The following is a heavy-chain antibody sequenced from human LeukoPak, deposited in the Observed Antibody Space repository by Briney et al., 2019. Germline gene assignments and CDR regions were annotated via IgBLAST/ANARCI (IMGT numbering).Heavy chain of an antibody. CDR2: IYYSGST. Sequence: SETLSLTCTVSGGSISSSSYYWGWIRQPPGKGLEWIGSIYYSGSTYYNPSLKSRVTISVDTSKNQFSLKLSSVTAADTAVYYCARGSGNGILTGYYNPFDYWGQGTLVTVSS. CDR3: ARGSGNGILTGYYNPFDY. D-gene: IGHD3-9*01. CDR1: GGSISSSSYY. V-gene: IGHV4-39*07. J-gene: IGHJ4*02.